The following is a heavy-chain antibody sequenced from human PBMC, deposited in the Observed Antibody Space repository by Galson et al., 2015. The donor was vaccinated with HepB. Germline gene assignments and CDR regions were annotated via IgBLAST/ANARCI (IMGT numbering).Heavy chain of an antibody. CDR1: GFTFSSYA. J-gene: IGHJ3*02. CDR2: ISYDGSNK. V-gene: IGHV3-30*04. D-gene: IGHD5-12*01. CDR3: ARSNSGYDYSAFDI. Sequence: SLRLSCAASGFTFSSYAMHWVRQAPGKGLEWVAVISYDGSNKYYADSVKGRFTISRDNSKNTLYLQMNSLRAEDTAVYYCARSNSGYDYSAFDIWGQGTMVTVSS.